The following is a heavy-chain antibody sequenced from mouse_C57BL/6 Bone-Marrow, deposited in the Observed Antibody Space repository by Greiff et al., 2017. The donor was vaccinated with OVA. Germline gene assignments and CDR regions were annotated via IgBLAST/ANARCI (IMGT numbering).Heavy chain of an antibody. D-gene: IGHD2-12*01. J-gene: IGHJ4*01. Sequence: EVQLQQSGPVLVKPGASVKMSCKASGYTFTDYYMNWVKQSHGKSLEWIGVINPYNGGTSYNQKFKGKATLTVDKSSSTAYMELNSLTSEDSAVYYCARRRRGGYYAMDYWGQGTSVTVSS. CDR3: ARRRRGGYYAMDY. V-gene: IGHV1-19*01. CDR1: GYTFTDYY. CDR2: INPYNGGT.